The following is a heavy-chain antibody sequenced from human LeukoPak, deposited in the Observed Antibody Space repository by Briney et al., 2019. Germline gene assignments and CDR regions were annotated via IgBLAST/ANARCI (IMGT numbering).Heavy chain of an antibody. Sequence: SETLSLTCAAYGGSFSGYYWSWIRQPPGKGLEWIEEINHSGSTNYNPSLKSRVTISVDTSKNQFSLKLSSVTAADTAVYYCARSPVYYYDSSGYSDYWGQGTLVTVSS. J-gene: IGHJ4*02. CDR2: INHSGST. D-gene: IGHD3-22*01. CDR1: GGSFSGYY. CDR3: ARSPVYYYDSSGYSDY. V-gene: IGHV4-34*01.